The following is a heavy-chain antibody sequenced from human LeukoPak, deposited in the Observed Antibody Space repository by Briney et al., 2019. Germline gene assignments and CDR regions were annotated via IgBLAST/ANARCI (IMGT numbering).Heavy chain of an antibody. V-gene: IGHV3-23*01. D-gene: IGHD1-26*01. CDR2: ISGSAGTT. J-gene: IGHJ3*01. Sequence: GGSLRLSCAASGFTFNNFAMSWVRQAPGKGLEWVSAISGSAGTTYYADSVKGRFTISRDNAKNTLYMQMNSLRVDDTAVYYCVREASGVSSSAFDVWGQGTMVTVSS. CDR3: VREASGVSSSAFDV. CDR1: GFTFNNFA.